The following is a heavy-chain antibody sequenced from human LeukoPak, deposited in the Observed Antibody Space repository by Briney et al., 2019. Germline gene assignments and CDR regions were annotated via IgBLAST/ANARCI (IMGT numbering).Heavy chain of an antibody. J-gene: IGHJ4*02. V-gene: IGHV1-2*02. CDR3: ATYYYDSSGYYYIDH. CDR1: GYTFTGYY. CDR2: INPNSGGT. Sequence: APVKVSCKASGYTFTGYYMHWVRQAPGQGLEWMGWINPNSGGTNYAQKFQGRVTMTRDTSISTAYMELSRLRSDDTAVYYCATYYYDSSGYYYIDHWGQGTLVTVSS. D-gene: IGHD3-22*01.